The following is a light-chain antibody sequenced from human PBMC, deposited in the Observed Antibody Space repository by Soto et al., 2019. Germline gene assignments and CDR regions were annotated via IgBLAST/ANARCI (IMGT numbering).Light chain of an antibody. Sequence: QSALTQPPSVSGSPGQSVTISCTGTSSDVGSYNRVSWYQQPPGTAPKLMIYEVTNRPSGVPVRFSGSKSANMASLTISGLQAEDADDYYCASYTSSRVWVFGGGTKLTVL. CDR2: EVT. V-gene: IGLV2-18*02. CDR1: SSDVGSYNR. J-gene: IGLJ3*02. CDR3: ASYTSSRVWV.